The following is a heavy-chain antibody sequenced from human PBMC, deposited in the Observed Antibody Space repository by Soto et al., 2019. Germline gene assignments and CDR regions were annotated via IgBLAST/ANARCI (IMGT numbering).Heavy chain of an antibody. J-gene: IGHJ3*01. V-gene: IGHV4-28*01. CDR3: ARKNGVLEDFDL. D-gene: IGHD4-17*01. Sequence: QVQLQESGPGLGKPSDTLSLTCAGSVYSISRSNWWGLIRQPPGKGLEWIGYIYYSGSTYYNPSLKSRVTMSVETSKNQFSQKISSVTAVDTAVYYCARKNGVLEDFDLWGQGQMVTFYS. CDR2: IYYSGST. CDR1: VYSISRSNW.